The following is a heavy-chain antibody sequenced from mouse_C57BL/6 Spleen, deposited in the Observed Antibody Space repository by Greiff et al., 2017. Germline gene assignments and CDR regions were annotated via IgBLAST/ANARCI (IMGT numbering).Heavy chain of an antibody. CDR2: IDPSDSYT. D-gene: IGHD3-2*02. J-gene: IGHJ4*01. CDR3: ASRQLRPSMDY. V-gene: IGHV1-59*01. CDR1: GYTFTSYW. Sequence: QVQLKQPGAELVRPGTSVKLSCKASGYTFTSYWMHWVKQRPGQGLEWIGVIDPSDSYTNYNQKFKGKATLTVDTSSSTAYMQLSSLTSEDSAVYYCASRQLRPSMDYWGQGTSVTVSS.